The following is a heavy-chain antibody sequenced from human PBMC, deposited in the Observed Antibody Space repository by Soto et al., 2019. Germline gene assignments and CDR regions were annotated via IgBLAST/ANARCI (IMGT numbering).Heavy chain of an antibody. CDR1: GFTFSSYG. D-gene: IGHD1-1*01. V-gene: IGHV3-33*01. Sequence: QVQLVESGGGVVQPGRSLRLSCAASGFTFSSYGMHWVRQAPGKGLEWVAVIWYDGSNKYYADSVKGRFTISRDNSKNTVYLEMNSLRAEDTAVYYCARDQEGWNQNWFDPWGQGTLVTVSS. CDR2: IWYDGSNK. J-gene: IGHJ5*02. CDR3: ARDQEGWNQNWFDP.